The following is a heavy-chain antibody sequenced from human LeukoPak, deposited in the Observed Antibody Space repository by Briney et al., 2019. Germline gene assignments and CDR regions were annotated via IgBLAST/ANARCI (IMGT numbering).Heavy chain of an antibody. J-gene: IGHJ4*02. CDR1: GFTFSSYS. CDR2: ISSSSSYI. V-gene: IGHV3-21*01. CDR3: ARDSGRGGTSF. D-gene: IGHD3-10*01. Sequence: GGSLRLSCAASGFTFSSYSMNWVRQAPGKGLEWVSSISSSSSYIYYADSVKGRFTISRDNAKNSLYLQMNSLRVEDTAVYYCARDSGRGGTSFWGQGTLVTVSS.